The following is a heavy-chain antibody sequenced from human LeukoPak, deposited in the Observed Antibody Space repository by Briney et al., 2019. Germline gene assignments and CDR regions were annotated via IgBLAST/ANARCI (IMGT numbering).Heavy chain of an antibody. D-gene: IGHD2-8*01. CDR1: GGSISSYY. V-gene: IGHV4-34*01. Sequence: SETLSLACTVSGGSISSYYWSWIRQPPGKGLEWIGEINHSGSTNYNPSLKSRVTISVDTSKNQFSLQLSSVTAADTAVYYCARGNVLMVYAIFDYWGQGSLVTVSS. J-gene: IGHJ4*02. CDR3: ARGNVLMVYAIFDY. CDR2: INHSGST.